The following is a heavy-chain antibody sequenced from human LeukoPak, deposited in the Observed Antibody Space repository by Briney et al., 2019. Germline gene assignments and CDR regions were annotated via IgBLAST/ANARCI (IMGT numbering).Heavy chain of an antibody. CDR1: GGSFSDYY. Sequence: SETLSLTCAVYGGSFSDYYWSWLRQPPGRGLEWVGEINHSGSTNYNPSLKSQVTISVDTSKNQFSLKLSSVTAADTAVYYCVRGCGPSYCGGHCHRHFDYWGQGALVTVSS. V-gene: IGHV4-34*01. CDR3: VRGCGPSYCGGHCHRHFDY. CDR2: INHSGST. D-gene: IGHD2-21*02. J-gene: IGHJ4*02.